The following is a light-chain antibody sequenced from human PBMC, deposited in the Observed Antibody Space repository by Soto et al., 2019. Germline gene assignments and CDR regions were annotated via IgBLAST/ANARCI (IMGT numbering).Light chain of an antibody. CDR2: QDS. CDR3: QAWDRTTVV. J-gene: IGLJ2*01. CDR1: KLGDKY. V-gene: IGLV3-1*01. Sequence: SYELTQPPSVSVSPGQTASITCSGDKLGDKYACWYQQKPGQSPVVVIYQDSKRPSGIPERFSGSNSGTTATLTIRGTQAMDEADYYCQAWDRTTVVFGGGTKLTVL.